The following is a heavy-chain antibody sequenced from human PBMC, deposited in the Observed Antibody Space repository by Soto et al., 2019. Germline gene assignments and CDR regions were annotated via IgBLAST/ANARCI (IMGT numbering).Heavy chain of an antibody. V-gene: IGHV3-30-3*02. Sequence: GGSLRLSCAASGFTFSSYAMHWVRQAPGKGLEWVAVISYDGSNKYYADSVKGRFTISRDNSKNTLYLQMNSLRAEDTAVYYCAKTLAYCTNGVCYTGEYYYYDGMDVWGQGTTVTVSS. CDR2: ISYDGSNK. CDR1: GFTFSSYA. CDR3: AKTLAYCTNGVCYTGEYYYYDGMDV. J-gene: IGHJ6*02. D-gene: IGHD2-8*01.